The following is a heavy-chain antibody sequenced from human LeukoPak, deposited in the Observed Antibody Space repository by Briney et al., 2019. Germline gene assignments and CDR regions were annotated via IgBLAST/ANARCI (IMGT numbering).Heavy chain of an antibody. CDR3: ATTPRTYYYDSSGYQDAFDI. J-gene: IGHJ3*02. D-gene: IGHD3-22*01. CDR2: IYYSGST. Sequence: SETLSLTCTVSGGSISSSSYYWGWIRQPPGKGLEWIGSIYYSGSTYYNPSLKSRVTISVDTSKNQFSLKLSSVTAADTAVYYCATTPRTYYYDSSGYQDAFDIWGQGTMVTVSS. V-gene: IGHV4-39*01. CDR1: GGSISSSSYY.